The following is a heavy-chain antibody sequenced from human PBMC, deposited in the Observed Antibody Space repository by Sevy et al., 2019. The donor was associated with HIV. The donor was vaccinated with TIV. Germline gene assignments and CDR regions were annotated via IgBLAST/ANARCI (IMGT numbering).Heavy chain of an antibody. J-gene: IGHJ6*02. D-gene: IGHD2-15*01. Sequence: GGSLRLSCAASGFPFSNYAMSWIRQAPGKGLEWVSTLIGGGSRTYYADSVTGRFTISRDNSKNTLYLQMNSLRADDTAIYYGAKGRVQSGLSGGGANYGWDVCGQWTTVTVSS. CDR1: GFPFSNYA. CDR2: LIGGGSRT. V-gene: IGHV3-23*01. CDR3: AKGRVQSGLSGGGANYGWDV.